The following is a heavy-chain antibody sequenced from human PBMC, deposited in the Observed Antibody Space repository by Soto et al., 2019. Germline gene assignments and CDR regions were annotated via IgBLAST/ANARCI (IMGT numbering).Heavy chain of an antibody. D-gene: IGHD3-22*01. J-gene: IGHJ6*02. Sequence: QVQLVQSGAEVKKPGASVKVSCKASGYTFTSYDINWVRQATGQELEWMGWMNPNSGNTGYAQNFQGRVTMTRNASISTDYMELSSLRSEDTAVYYCARLMYYYDSSGYYQAHYYYGMDVWGQGTTVTVSS. CDR3: ARLMYYYDSSGYYQAHYYYGMDV. CDR1: GYTFTSYD. V-gene: IGHV1-8*01. CDR2: MNPNSGNT.